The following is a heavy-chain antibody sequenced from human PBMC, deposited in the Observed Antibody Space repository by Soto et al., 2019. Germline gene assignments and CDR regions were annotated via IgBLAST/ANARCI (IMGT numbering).Heavy chain of an antibody. CDR3: ALRSMAVVPEY. CDR2: LYYGRSA. Sequence: QVQLQESGPGLVKPSETLCLTCAVSGDSISTYYCMWIRQPPGKGLESIGYLYYGRSANYNPSLKSRVTLSVDTSTNQCSLTLSSMTAADTAVYYCALRSMAVVPEYWGQGTLVTVSS. J-gene: IGHJ4*02. CDR1: GDSISTYY. D-gene: IGHD3-22*01. V-gene: IGHV4-59*01.